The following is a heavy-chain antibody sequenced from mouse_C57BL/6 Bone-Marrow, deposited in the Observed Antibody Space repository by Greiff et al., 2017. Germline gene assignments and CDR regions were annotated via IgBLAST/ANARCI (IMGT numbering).Heavy chain of an antibody. CDR3: ARWTYQFGMDY. Sequence: QVQLKQSGAGLARPGASVKMSCKASGYTFTSYTMHWVKQRPGQGLEWIGYINPSSGYTKYNQKFKDKATLTADKSSSTAYMQLSSLTSEDSAVYYCARWTYQFGMDYWGQGTSVTVSS. CDR2: INPSSGYT. J-gene: IGHJ4*01. D-gene: IGHD5-1*01. V-gene: IGHV1-4*01. CDR1: GYTFTSYT.